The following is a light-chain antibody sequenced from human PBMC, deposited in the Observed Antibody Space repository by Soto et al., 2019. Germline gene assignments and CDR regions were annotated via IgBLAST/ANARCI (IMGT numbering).Light chain of an antibody. V-gene: IGLV2-23*02. J-gene: IGLJ1*01. CDR1: SNDVGGYNY. CDR2: EVS. Sequence: QSVLTQPASVSGSPGQSITISCAGTSNDVGGYNYVSWYQQHPGKAPKLLIYEVSKRPSGVSNRFSGSKSGNTVSLTISGLQADDEADYYCCSFAGTTSFYVFGTGTKLTVL. CDR3: CSFAGTTSFYV.